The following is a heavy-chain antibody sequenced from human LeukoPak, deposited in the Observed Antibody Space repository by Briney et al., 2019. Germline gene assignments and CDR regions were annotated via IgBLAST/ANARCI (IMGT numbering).Heavy chain of an antibody. CDR3: TRGSSGRRDN. Sequence: ASVKVSCKASGYTFTSCDINWVRQATGQGLEWMGWMNPNSGNTGYGQSFQGRITMTRDIPIGTAYMELSNLTSEDTAIYYCTRGSSGRRDNWGRGTLVTVSA. CDR1: GYTFTSCD. V-gene: IGHV1-8*01. CDR2: MNPNSGNT. D-gene: IGHD6-19*01. J-gene: IGHJ4*02.